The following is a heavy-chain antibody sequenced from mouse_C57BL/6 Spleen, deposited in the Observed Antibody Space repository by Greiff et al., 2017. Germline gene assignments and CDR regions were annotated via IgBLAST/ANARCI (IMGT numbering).Heavy chain of an antibody. CDR2: INPSSGYT. J-gene: IGHJ4*01. CDR3: ATPAMCFAMDY. D-gene: IGHD6-1*01. Sequence: QVQLQQPGAELVKPGASVKLSCKSSGYTFTSYWMHWVKQRPGQGLEWIGYINPSSGYTKYNQKFKDKATLTADPSSSTAYMQLSSLTYEDAAVYYRATPAMCFAMDYWGQGPSVTVSS. V-gene: IGHV1-7*01. CDR1: GYTFTSYW.